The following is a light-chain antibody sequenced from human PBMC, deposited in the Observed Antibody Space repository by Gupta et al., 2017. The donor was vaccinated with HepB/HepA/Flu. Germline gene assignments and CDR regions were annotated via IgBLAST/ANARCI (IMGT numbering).Light chain of an antibody. CDR1: QSVSSY. J-gene: IGKJ5*01. CDR3: PQRSNWPRIT. V-gene: IGKV3-11*01. CDR2: DAS. Sequence: EIVLTQSPATLSLSPRERATLSCRASQSVSSYLAWYQQKPGQAPRLLIYDASNRATGIPARFSASAYGTDFTLTISSRDLEDFALYYCPQRSNWPRITFGQGTQLEIK.